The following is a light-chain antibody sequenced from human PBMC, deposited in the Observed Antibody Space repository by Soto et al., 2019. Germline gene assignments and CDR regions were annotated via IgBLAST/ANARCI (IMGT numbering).Light chain of an antibody. CDR2: GTK. CDR1: SSNIGAGYD. Sequence: QSVLTQPPSVSGAPGQRVTISCTGSSSNIGAGYDVHWYQQLPGTAPKLLIYGTKNRPSGVPDRFSGSKSGASASLAITGLQAEAEADYYCQSYDSSLNARVFGGGTKLTVL. CDR3: QSYDSSLNARV. J-gene: IGLJ3*02. V-gene: IGLV1-40*01.